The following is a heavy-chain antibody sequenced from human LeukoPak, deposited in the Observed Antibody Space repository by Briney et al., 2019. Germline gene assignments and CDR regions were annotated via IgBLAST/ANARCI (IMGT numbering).Heavy chain of an antibody. CDR1: GFTFNTCG. V-gene: IGHV3-30*18. D-gene: IGHD3-10*01. Sequence: SGGSLRLSCAASGFTFNTCGMHWVRQAPGKGLEWLTFISDDGNNKYYEDSVKGRFTISRDNSKNTLYLQMDSLRAEDTAIYYCAKDPPAGPPKHMVRGVLNWFDPWGQGTLVTVSS. CDR2: ISDDGNNK. J-gene: IGHJ5*02. CDR3: AKDPPAGPPKHMVRGVLNWFDP.